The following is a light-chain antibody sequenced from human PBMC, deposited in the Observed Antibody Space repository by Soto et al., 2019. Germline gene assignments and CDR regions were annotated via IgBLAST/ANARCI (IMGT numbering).Light chain of an antibody. V-gene: IGKV3-20*01. J-gene: IGKJ2*01. CDR1: QSVSGNS. CDR3: QQYCSSFT. Sequence: EIVLTQSPGTLSLSPGERATLSCRASQSVSGNSLAWYRQKPGQAPKILIYGASSRATGIPDRFSGRGSGTDFTLTISRLEPEDFAVYYCQQYCSSFTFGQGTKLEIK. CDR2: GAS.